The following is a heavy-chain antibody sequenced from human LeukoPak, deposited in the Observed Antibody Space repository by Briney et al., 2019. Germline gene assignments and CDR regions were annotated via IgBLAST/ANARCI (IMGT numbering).Heavy chain of an antibody. CDR3: AREQFRAVLVPAAMAGGAFDI. V-gene: IGHV4-30-4*01. D-gene: IGHD2-2*01. J-gene: IGHJ3*02. Sequence: KTSETLSLTCTVSGGSISSGDYYWSWIRQPPGKGLEWIGYIYYSGSTYYNPPLKSRVTISVDTSKNQFSLKLSSVTAADTAVYYCAREQFRAVLVPAAMAGGAFDIWGQGTMVTVSS. CDR2: IYYSGST. CDR1: GGSISSGDYY.